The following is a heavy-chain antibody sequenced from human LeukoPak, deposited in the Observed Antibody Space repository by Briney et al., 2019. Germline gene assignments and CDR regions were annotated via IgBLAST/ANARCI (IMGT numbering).Heavy chain of an antibody. D-gene: IGHD6-13*01. CDR1: GFTFSTYD. Sequence: GGSLRLSCAASGFTFSTYDMHWVRQATGKGLEWVSGINPAGDTYYPGSVKGRFAISREDAKNSFFLQMNSLRAEDTAVYYCAKDRAQQLVLDFWGQGTLVTVSS. CDR2: INPAGDT. CDR3: AKDRAQQLVLDF. V-gene: IGHV3-13*04. J-gene: IGHJ4*02.